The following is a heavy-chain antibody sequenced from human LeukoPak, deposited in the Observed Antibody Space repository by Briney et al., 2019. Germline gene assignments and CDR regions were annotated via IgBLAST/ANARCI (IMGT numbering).Heavy chain of an antibody. CDR3: ATDVPRYYYDSSGYFDY. V-gene: IGHV1-18*01. CDR2: ISAYNGNT. Sequence: GASVKVSCKASGGTFSSYAISWVREAPGQGLEWMGWISAYNGNTNYAQKLQGRVTMTTDTSTSTAYMELRSLRSDDTAVYYCATDVPRYYYDSSGYFDYWGQGTLVTVSS. CDR1: GGTFSSYA. D-gene: IGHD3-22*01. J-gene: IGHJ4*02.